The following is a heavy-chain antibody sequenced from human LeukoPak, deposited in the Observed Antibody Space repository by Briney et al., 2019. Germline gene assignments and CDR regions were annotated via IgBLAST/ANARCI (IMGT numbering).Heavy chain of an antibody. D-gene: IGHD2-2*01. Sequence: KPSETLSHTCPVSGYSISSGYYWGWIRQPPGKGLEWIGSIYHSGSTYYNPSLKSRVTISVDTSKNQFSLKLSSVTAADTAVYYCARNIVVVPAAGNWFDPWGQGTLVTVSP. CDR2: IYHSGST. CDR1: GYSISSGYY. V-gene: IGHV4-38-2*01. CDR3: ARNIVVVPAAGNWFDP. J-gene: IGHJ5*02.